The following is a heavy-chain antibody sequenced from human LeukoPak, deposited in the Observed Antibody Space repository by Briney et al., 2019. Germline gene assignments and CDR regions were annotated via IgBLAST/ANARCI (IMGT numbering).Heavy chain of an antibody. J-gene: IGHJ4*02. Sequence: PSETLSLTCAVSGGSISSGGYSWSWIRQPPGKGLEWIGYIYYSGSTYYNPSLKSRVTISVDTSKNQFSLKLSSVTAAATAVYYCARNVVVPAVHFDYWGQGTLVTVSS. CDR3: ARNVVVPAVHFDY. CDR1: GGSISSGGYS. V-gene: IGHV4-30-4*07. CDR2: IYYSGST. D-gene: IGHD2-2*01.